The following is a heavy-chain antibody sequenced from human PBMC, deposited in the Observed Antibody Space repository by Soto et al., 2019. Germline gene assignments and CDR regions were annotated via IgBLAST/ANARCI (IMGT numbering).Heavy chain of an antibody. J-gene: IGHJ4*02. V-gene: IGHV1-18*01. CDR3: ARRFEGFGELLMGYFGY. D-gene: IGHD3-10*01. CDR2: ISAYNGNT. Sequence: QVQLVQSGAEVKKPGASVKVSCKASGYTFTSYGISWVRQAPGQGLEWIGWISAYNGNTNYAQKLQGRVTMTTDTSTRTAYRELRSLRSDDTAVYYCARRFEGFGELLMGYFGYWGQGTLVTVSS. CDR1: GYTFTSYG.